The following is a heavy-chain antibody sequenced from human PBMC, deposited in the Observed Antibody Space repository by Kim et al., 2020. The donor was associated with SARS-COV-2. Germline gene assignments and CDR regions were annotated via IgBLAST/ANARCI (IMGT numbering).Heavy chain of an antibody. V-gene: IGHV3-30*18. CDR3: AKDYYDSSGYYYEYYFDY. D-gene: IGHD3-22*01. CDR1: GFTFSSYG. J-gene: IGHJ4*02. CDR2: ISYDGSNK. Sequence: GGSLRLSCAASGFTFSSYGMHWVRQAPGKGLEWVAVISYDGSNKYYADSVKGRFTISRDNSKNTLYLQMNSLRAEDTAVYYCAKDYYDSSGYYYEYYFDYWGQGTLVTVSS.